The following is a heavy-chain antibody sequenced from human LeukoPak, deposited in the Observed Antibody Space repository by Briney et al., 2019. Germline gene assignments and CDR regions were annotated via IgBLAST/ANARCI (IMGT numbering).Heavy chain of an antibody. CDR2: ISGYNGNT. CDR1: GYTFTNYG. D-gene: IGHD2/OR15-2a*01. J-gene: IGHJ4*02. CDR3: ARTCASSNCYSPY. V-gene: IGHV1-18*03. Sequence: ASVKVSYKTSGYTFTNYGVTWVRQAPGQGLEWMGWISGYNGNTNYAQKFQGRVTITTDTSTSTAYMELRSLRSDDMAVYYCARTCASSNCYSPYWGQGTLVTVSS.